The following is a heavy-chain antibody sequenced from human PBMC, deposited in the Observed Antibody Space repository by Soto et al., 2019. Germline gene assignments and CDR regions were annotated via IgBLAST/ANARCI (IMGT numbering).Heavy chain of an antibody. Sequence: QLQLEESGPGLVRPSETLSLTCTVSGGSITSGTFYWGWIRQPPGKGLEWIANIYYSGSIYYNLSLKRRVTISVDTSKNQFDLKVSSVTAADTAAYYCARQGRLVTRTPVDHWGQGILVTVSS. CDR3: ARQGRLVTRTPVDH. V-gene: IGHV4-39*01. J-gene: IGHJ4*02. CDR2: IYYSGSI. CDR1: GGSITSGTFY. D-gene: IGHD3-9*01.